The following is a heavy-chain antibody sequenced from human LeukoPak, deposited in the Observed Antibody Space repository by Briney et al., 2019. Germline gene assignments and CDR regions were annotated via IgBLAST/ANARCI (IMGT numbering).Heavy chain of an antibody. CDR1: GGSFSGYY. J-gene: IGHJ4*02. V-gene: IGHV4-34*01. D-gene: IGHD3-3*01. CDR3: ARGPTWSSYFDY. CDR2: INHSGST. Sequence: SETLSLTCAVYGGSFSGYYWSWIRQPPGKGLERIGEINHSGSTNYNPSLKSRVTISVDTSKNQFSLKLSSVTAADTAVYYCARGPTWSSYFDYWGQGTLVTVSS.